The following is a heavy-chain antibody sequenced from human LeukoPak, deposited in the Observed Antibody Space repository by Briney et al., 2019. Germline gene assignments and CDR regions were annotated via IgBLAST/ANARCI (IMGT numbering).Heavy chain of an antibody. Sequence: GGCLRLSCAAAVITFSSYTLHWVRQAPGKGLEWVAVISYDGSNKYYADSVKGRFTISRDNSKNTLYLQMNSLRAEDTAVYYCARDITMVRGVIDYWGQGTLVTVSS. V-gene: IGHV3-30-3*01. D-gene: IGHD3-10*01. CDR1: VITFSSYT. CDR3: ARDITMVRGVIDY. J-gene: IGHJ4*02. CDR2: ISYDGSNK.